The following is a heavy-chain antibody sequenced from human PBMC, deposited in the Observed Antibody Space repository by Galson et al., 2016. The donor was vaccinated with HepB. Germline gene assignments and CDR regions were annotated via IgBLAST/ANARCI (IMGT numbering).Heavy chain of an antibody. CDR2: IIYTGTT. CDR3: VRSTLSARHWFDS. D-gene: IGHD6-6*01. Sequence: TLSLTCTVSGASVSAAGYYWNWIRQVPGKGLEWIGYIIYTGTTHYTPSLKGRIAISQDMSKNEVSLILESVTAADTAVYYCVRSTLSARHWFDSWGQGALVTVSS. CDR1: GASVSAAGYY. J-gene: IGHJ5*01. V-gene: IGHV4-31*03.